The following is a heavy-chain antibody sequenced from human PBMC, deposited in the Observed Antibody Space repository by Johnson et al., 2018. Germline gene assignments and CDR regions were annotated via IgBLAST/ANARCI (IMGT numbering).Heavy chain of an antibody. CDR2: IKEDGSET. D-gene: IGHD2-21*01. CDR3: ANERDPTFYSYVSNDYPVVDS. CDR1: GFAFRHYW. J-gene: IGHJ4*02. Sequence: EVQLVESGGGLVQPGGSLRLSCAASGFAFRHYWMYWVRQAPGAGLVWVSGIKEDGSETSYADSVKGRFTISRYNSKNTLYLQMNSLWAEDTAVYYCANERDPTFYSYVSNDYPVVDSWGQGTLVTVSS. V-gene: IGHV3-74*01.